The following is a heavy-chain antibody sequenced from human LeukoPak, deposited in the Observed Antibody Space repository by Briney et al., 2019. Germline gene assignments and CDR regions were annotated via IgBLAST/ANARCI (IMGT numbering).Heavy chain of an antibody. CDR2: INHSGST. CDR1: GGSFSGYY. J-gene: IGHJ4*02. D-gene: IGHD1-26*01. CDR3: ARGSPFYSGSYYTTTIYDY. Sequence: SETLSLTCAVYGGSFSGYYWSWTRQPPGKGLEWIGEINHSGSTNYNPSFKSRVTISVDTSKNQFSLKLSSVTAADTAVYYCARGSPFYSGSYYTTTIYDYWGQGTLVTVSS. V-gene: IGHV4-34*01.